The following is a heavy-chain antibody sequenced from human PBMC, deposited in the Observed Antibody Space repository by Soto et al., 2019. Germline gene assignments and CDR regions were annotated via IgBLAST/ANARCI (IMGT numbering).Heavy chain of an antibody. Sequence: VASLKISCKGSGYSFITYWIGWVRQMPGKGLEWMGIIYPRDSDTRYSPSFEGQVTMSVDNSKNTLYLQMNSLRAEDTAVYYCARRWLQSYYFDYWGQGTMVTVSS. V-gene: IGHV5-51*01. CDR3: ARRWLQSYYFDY. CDR1: GYSFITYW. D-gene: IGHD5-12*01. CDR2: IYPRDSDT. J-gene: IGHJ4*02.